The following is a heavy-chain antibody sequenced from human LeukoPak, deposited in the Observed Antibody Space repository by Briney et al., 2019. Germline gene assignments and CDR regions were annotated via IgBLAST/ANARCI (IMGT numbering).Heavy chain of an antibody. CDR1: GFTFSSYE. V-gene: IGHV3-48*03. J-gene: IGHJ4*02. CDR3: ARGALRLFDY. Sequence: GGSLRLSCAASGFTFSSYEMNWVRQAPGKGLEWVSYISSSGSTIYYADSVKGRFTISRDSAKNSLYLQMNSLKAEDTAVYYCARGALRLFDYWGQGTLATVSS. CDR2: ISSSGSTI. D-gene: IGHD1-26*01.